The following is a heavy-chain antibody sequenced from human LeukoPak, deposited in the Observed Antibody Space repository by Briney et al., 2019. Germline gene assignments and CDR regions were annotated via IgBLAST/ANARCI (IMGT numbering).Heavy chain of an antibody. J-gene: IGHJ4*02. CDR3: ARDLKALSATGD. D-gene: IGHD2-15*01. V-gene: IGHV3-48*04. CDR2: ISSSSSTI. Sequence: PGGSLRLSCAASGFTFSSYSMNWVRQAPGKGLEWVSYISSSSSTIYYANSVKGRFTISRDNAKNSLYLQMNSLRAEDTAVYYCARDLKALSATGDWGQGTLVTVSS. CDR1: GFTFSSYS.